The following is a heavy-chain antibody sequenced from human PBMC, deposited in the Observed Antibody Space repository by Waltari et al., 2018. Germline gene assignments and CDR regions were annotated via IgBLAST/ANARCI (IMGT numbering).Heavy chain of an antibody. D-gene: IGHD1-26*01. CDR2: IRGSEGTS. CDR3: AKDGPFSGSYFDY. J-gene: IGHJ4*02. CDR1: GFTFSSYG. V-gene: IGHV3-23*04. Sequence: EVHLVESGGGLIQPGGSLRLSCVASGFTFSSYGMTWVRLAPGKGLEWASTIRGSEGTSDYADSVKGRFTISRDNSKNPLYLKMNSLRAEDTAVYYCAKDGPFSGSYFDYWGQGTLVTVSS.